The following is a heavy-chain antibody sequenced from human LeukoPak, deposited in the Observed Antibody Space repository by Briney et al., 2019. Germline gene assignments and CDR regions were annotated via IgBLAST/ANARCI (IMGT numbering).Heavy chain of an antibody. CDR2: IKQDGREK. J-gene: IGHJ4*02. Sequence: GGSLRLSCAASRFTFSTYWMSWVRQAPGKGLEWVANIKQDGREKYYVDSVKGRFTISRDNSKNTLYLQMNSLRAEDTAVYYCPLVWFGETEDYWGQGTLVTVSS. V-gene: IGHV3-7*03. CDR1: RFTFSTYW. D-gene: IGHD3-10*01. CDR3: PLVWFGETEDY.